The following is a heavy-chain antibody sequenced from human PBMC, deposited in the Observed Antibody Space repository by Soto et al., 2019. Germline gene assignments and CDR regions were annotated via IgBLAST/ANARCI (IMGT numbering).Heavy chain of an antibody. CDR3: ARDRGSSGDELY. CDR1: GYTFISYG. Sequence: ASVKVSCKSSGYTFISYGINWVRQAPGQGLQWMGWISAYSGYTNYAQNLQGRVTMTTDTSTSTAYMELRSLRSDDTAVYYCARDRGSSGDELYWGQGTLVTVSS. J-gene: IGHJ4*02. CDR2: ISAYSGYT. D-gene: IGHD6-19*01. V-gene: IGHV1-18*01.